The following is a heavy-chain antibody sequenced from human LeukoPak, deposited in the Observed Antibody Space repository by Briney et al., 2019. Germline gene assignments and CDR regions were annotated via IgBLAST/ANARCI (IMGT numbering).Heavy chain of an antibody. CDR2: VYYSGSP. V-gene: IGHV4-39*01. CDR3: ARQNYFDNSGYALDF. J-gene: IGHJ4*02. CDR1: SGSISTPSYY. Sequence: SETLSLTCTVASGSISTPSYYWGWIRQPPGEGLEWIGSVYYSGSPYYNPSLKSRVAISVDTSKNQFTLYLSSVTAADTALYFCARQNYFDNSGYALDFWGQGKLVTVSS. D-gene: IGHD3-22*01.